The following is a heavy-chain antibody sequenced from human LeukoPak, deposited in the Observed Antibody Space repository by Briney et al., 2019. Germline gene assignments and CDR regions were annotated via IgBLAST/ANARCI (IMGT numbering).Heavy chain of an antibody. V-gene: IGHV3-15*01. Sequence: RGGSDSPVYPPSGFTVSNAWMRWARQAPGKGLEWVGRIKSKTDGGTTDYAAPVKGRFTISRDDSKNTMSLQMNSLKTEDTAVYYCTTMWGISTMIGENFCYSGQGTLVTVSS. CDR3: TTMWGISTMIGENFCY. J-gene: IGHJ4*02. CDR2: IKSKTDGGTT. CDR1: GFTVSNAW. D-gene: IGHD3-22*01.